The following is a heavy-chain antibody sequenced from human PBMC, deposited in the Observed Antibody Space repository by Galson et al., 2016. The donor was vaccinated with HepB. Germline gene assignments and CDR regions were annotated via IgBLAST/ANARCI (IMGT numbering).Heavy chain of an antibody. D-gene: IGHD6-19*01. CDR1: GFTFSSHD. CDR3: ARDLGSGWFYLDS. J-gene: IGHJ4*02. Sequence: SLRLSCAASGFTFSSHDMHWVRQAPGKGPEWVAVMWYDGNNKYYADSVKGRFTISRDNSRNTVYLQMNSLRAEDTAVYYCARDLGSGWFYLDSWGQGTLVTVSS. CDR2: MWYDGNNK. V-gene: IGHV3-30-3*01.